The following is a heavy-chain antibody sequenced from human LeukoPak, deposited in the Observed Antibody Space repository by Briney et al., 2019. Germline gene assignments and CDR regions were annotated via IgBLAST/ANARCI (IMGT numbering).Heavy chain of an antibody. J-gene: IGHJ2*01. Sequence: GGSLRLSCAAPGFTVFTNHMNWVRQAPGKGLEWVSVVYRGNDTYYADSVKGRFTISRDNSKNTVDLQMNNLRAEDTAVYYCARDVHNWYFDLWGRGTLVTVSS. CDR3: ARDVHNWYFDL. V-gene: IGHV3-53*01. CDR2: VYRGNDT. CDR1: GFTVFTNH. D-gene: IGHD6-6*01.